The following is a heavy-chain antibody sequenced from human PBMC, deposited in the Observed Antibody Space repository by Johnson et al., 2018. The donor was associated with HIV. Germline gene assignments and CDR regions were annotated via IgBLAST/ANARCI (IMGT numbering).Heavy chain of an antibody. CDR2: ISWNSGSI. Sequence: VQLVESGGGLVQPGRSLRLSCAASGFTFDHYVMHWVRQAPGKGLEWVSGISWNSGSIGYADSVKGRLIISRDNSKNMLSLEMQSLTSEDTAVYYCARGHTWPKSGFDFWGQGTMVTVSS. V-gene: IGHV3-9*01. J-gene: IGHJ3*01. CDR3: ARGHTWPKSGFDF. CDR1: GFTFDHYV. D-gene: IGHD3-3*01.